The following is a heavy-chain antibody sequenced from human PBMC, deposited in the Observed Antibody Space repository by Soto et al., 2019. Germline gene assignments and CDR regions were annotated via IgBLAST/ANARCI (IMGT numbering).Heavy chain of an antibody. Sequence: PGGSLRLSCAASGFTFSDYYMSWVRQAPGKGLEWVSAIRGGGEATYYAESVKGRFTTARDNAKNSLYLQVNSLRAEDTAVYYCASIAAAGITNAFDIWGQGTMVTVSS. V-gene: IGHV3-11*04. CDR2: IRGGGEAT. CDR1: GFTFSDYY. J-gene: IGHJ3*02. CDR3: ASIAAAGITNAFDI. D-gene: IGHD6-13*01.